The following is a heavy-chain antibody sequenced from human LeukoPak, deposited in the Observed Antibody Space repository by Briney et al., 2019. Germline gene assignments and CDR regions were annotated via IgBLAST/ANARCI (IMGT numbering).Heavy chain of an antibody. J-gene: IGHJ6*02. V-gene: IGHV3-30-3*01. CDR1: GFTFSSYA. D-gene: IGHD6-13*01. Sequence: GGSLRLSCAASGFTFSSYAMHWVRQAPGKGLEWVAVIPYDGSNKYYADSVKGRFTISRDNSKNTLHLQMNSLRAEDTAVYYCARGAIAAAGTRGYYYGMDVWGQGTTVTVSS. CDR2: IPYDGSNK. CDR3: ARGAIAAAGTRGYYYGMDV.